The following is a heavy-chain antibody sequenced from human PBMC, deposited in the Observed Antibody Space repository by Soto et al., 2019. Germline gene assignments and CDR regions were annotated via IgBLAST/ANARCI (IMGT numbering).Heavy chain of an antibody. Sequence: QVHLVQSGAEVKKPGASVKVSCQGSGYAFTTYGITWVRQAPGQGLEWMGWISAHNGNTNYAQKLQGRVTVTRDTSTRTAYMELRSLRYDDTAVYYCARRRYGDYWGQGAMVTVSS. V-gene: IGHV1-18*01. CDR1: GYAFTTYG. J-gene: IGHJ4*02. CDR2: ISAHNGNT. CDR3: ARRRYGDY. D-gene: IGHD1-1*01.